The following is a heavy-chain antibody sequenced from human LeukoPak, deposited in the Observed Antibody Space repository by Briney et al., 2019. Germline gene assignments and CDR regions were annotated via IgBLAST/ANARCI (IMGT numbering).Heavy chain of an antibody. V-gene: IGHV3-21*01. CDR1: GFTFSSYS. CDR2: ISSSSSYI. J-gene: IGHJ3*02. Sequence: PGGSLRLSCAASGFTFSSYSMNWVCQAPGKGLEWVSSISSSSSYIYYADSVKGRFTISRDNAKNSLYLQMNSLRAEDTAVYYCARGTGTTPGAFDIWGQGTMVTVSS. D-gene: IGHD1-1*01. CDR3: ARGTGTTPGAFDI.